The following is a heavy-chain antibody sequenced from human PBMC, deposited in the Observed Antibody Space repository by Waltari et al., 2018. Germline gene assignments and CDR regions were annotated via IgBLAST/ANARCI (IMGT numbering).Heavy chain of an antibody. CDR2: INHSGST. V-gene: IGHV4-34*01. CDR3: ARDGREYSSGWYRHWYFDL. Sequence: QVQLQQWGAGLLKPSETLSLTCAVYGGSFSGYYWSWTRQTHGKGLEWIGEINHSGSTNYNPSLKSRVTISVDTTKNQFSLKLSSVTAADTAVYYCARDGREYSSGWYRHWYFDLWGRGTLVTVSS. J-gene: IGHJ2*01. CDR1: GGSFSGYY. D-gene: IGHD6-19*01.